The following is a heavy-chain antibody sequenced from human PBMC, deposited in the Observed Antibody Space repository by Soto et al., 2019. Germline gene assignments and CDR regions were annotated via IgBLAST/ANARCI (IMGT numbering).Heavy chain of an antibody. CDR1: GDSFTGYW. CDR3: ARHLYSSGWYGAFDI. J-gene: IGHJ3*02. D-gene: IGHD6-19*01. Sequence: ESLRIHCTCSGDSFTGYWIGWVRQMPGKGLEWMGIIYPGDSDTRYSPSFQGQVTISADKSISTAYLQWSSLKASDTAMYYCARHLYSSGWYGAFDIWGQGTMVTVSS. CDR2: IYPGDSDT. V-gene: IGHV5-51*01.